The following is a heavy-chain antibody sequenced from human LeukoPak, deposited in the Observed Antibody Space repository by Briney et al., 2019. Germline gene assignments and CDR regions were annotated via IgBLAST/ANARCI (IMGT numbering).Heavy chain of an antibody. V-gene: IGHV4-34*01. CDR3: ARESEYCSGGSCYEFDY. CDR1: GGSFSVYY. Sequence: SETLSLTCAVYGGSFSVYYWSWIRQPPGKGLEWIGEINHSGSTNYNPSLKSRVTISVDTSKNQFSLKLSSVTAADTAVYYCARESEYCSGGSCYEFDYWGQGTLVTVSS. CDR2: INHSGST. D-gene: IGHD2-15*01. J-gene: IGHJ4*02.